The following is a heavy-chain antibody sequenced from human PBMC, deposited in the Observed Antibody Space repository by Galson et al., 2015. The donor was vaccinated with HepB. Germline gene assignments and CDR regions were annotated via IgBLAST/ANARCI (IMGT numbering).Heavy chain of an antibody. J-gene: IGHJ4*02. Sequence: SLRLSCAASGFTFSYYHMNWVRQAPGKGLEWISYITSRSTTIHYADSVRGRFTISRDNAKNSLYLQMNNLRDDDTATYYCARVYQDHSGVDYWGQGTLVTVSS. V-gene: IGHV3-48*02. CDR3: ARVYQDHSGVDY. CDR2: ITSRSTTI. D-gene: IGHD4/OR15-4a*01. CDR1: GFTFSYYH.